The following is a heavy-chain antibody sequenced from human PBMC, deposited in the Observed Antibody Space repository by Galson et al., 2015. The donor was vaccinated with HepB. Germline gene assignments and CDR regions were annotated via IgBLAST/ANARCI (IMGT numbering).Heavy chain of an antibody. J-gene: IGHJ4*02. D-gene: IGHD3-3*01. CDR2: IYWYDDK. CDR3: AHAKIFGVVNWYYFDY. CDR1: GFSLSTSGVG. Sequence: PALVKPTQTLTLTCTFSGFSLSTSGVGVGWIRQPPGKALEWLALIYWYDDKRYSPSLKSRLTITKDTSKNQVVLTMTNMDPVDTATYYCAHAKIFGVVNWYYFDYWGQGTLVTVSS. V-gene: IGHV2-5*01.